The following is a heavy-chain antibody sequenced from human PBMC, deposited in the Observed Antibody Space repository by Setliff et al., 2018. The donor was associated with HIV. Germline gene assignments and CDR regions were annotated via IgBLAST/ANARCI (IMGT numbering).Heavy chain of an antibody. CDR3: AREIGDYYDSSGYYPPTDYYYGMDV. J-gene: IGHJ6*02. D-gene: IGHD3-22*01. CDR2: ISAYNGNT. V-gene: IGHV1-18*01. Sequence: ASVKVSCKASGYTFTSYDISWVRQAPGQGLEWMGWISAYNGNTIYAQKLQGRVTMTTDTSTSTAYMELRSLRSDDTAVYYCAREIGDYYDSSGYYPPTDYYYGMDVWGQGTTVTVSS. CDR1: GYTFTSYD.